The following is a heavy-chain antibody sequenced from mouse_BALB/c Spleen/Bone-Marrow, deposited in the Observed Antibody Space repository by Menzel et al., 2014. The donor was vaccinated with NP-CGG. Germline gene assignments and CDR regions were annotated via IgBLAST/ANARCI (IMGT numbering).Heavy chain of an antibody. CDR3: TRRLGRFYFDY. V-gene: IGHV1-53*01. CDR2: INPSNGGT. J-gene: IGHJ2*01. CDR1: GYTFTSYY. Sequence: VQRVESGPELVKPGASVKLSCKASGYTFTSYYMYWMKGVARSLEWIGKINPSNGGTDFNEKFKSKATLTVDRSSNTAYMQLSSLTSDDSSVYYCTRRLGRFYFDYWGQGTTLTVSS. D-gene: IGHD4-1*01.